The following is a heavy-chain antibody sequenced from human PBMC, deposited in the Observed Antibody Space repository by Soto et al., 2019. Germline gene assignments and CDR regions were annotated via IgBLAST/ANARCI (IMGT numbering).Heavy chain of an antibody. Sequence: QVQLVESGGGVVQPGRSLRLSCAASGFTFSTYGIHWVRQAPGKGLEWVAVIWYDGSIKYYADSVKGRFTIYRDNPKNTLYLQMKSRRVEDTAVYYCARAVGPYDYWGQGTLVTVSS. V-gene: IGHV3-33*01. CDR2: IWYDGSIK. D-gene: IGHD1-26*01. CDR3: ARAVGPYDY. J-gene: IGHJ4*02. CDR1: GFTFSTYG.